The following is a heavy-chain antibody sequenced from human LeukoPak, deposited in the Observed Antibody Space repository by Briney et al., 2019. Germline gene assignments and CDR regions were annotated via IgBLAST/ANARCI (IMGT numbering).Heavy chain of an antibody. V-gene: IGHV3-30*18. J-gene: IGHJ4*02. CDR3: AKDLNRVVRGVMDY. CDR2: ISYDGSNK. Sequence: GGSLRLSCAASGFTFSSYGMHWVRQAPGKGLEWVAVISYDGSNKYYADSVKGRFTISRDNSKNTLYLQMNSLRAEDTAVYYCAKDLNRVVRGVMDYWGQGTLVTVSS. D-gene: IGHD3-10*01. CDR1: GFTFSSYG.